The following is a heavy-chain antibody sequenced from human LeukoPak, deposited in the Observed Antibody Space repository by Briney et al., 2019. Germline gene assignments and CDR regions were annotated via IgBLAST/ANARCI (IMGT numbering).Heavy chain of an antibody. CDR3: ARDTRYCSGGSCYYYYCYGMDV. CDR2: INPNSGGT. D-gene: IGHD2-15*01. J-gene: IGHJ6*02. Sequence: ASVKVSCKASGYTFTGYYMHWVRQAPGQGLEWMGWINPNSGGTNYAQKFQGRVTMTRDTSISTAYMELSRLRSDDTAVYYCARDTRYCSGGSCYYYYCYGMDVWGQGTTVTVSS. V-gene: IGHV1-2*02. CDR1: GYTFTGYY.